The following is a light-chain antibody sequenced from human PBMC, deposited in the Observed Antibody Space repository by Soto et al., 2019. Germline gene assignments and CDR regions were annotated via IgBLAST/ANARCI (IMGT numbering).Light chain of an antibody. CDR1: QSVSNN. Sequence: EIVLTQSPGTLSLSPGERATLSCRASQSVSNNYLAWYQQKPGQAPRLLIDGASTRATGIPDRFSGSGSGTEFTLSISSLQSDDFAVYYCQQYNIWPWTFGQGTKVDIK. V-gene: IGKV3D-15*01. CDR2: GAS. CDR3: QQYNIWPWT. J-gene: IGKJ1*01.